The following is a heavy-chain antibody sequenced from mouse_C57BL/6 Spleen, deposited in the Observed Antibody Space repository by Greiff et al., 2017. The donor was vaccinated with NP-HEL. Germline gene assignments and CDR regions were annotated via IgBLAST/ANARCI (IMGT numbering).Heavy chain of an antibody. D-gene: IGHD2-3*01. V-gene: IGHV5-12*01. J-gene: IGHJ3*01. CDR2: ISNGGGST. CDR3: ARPSIYDGYEGFAY. CDR1: GFTFSDYY. Sequence: EVMLVESGGGLVQPGGSLKLSCAASGFTFSDYYMYWVRQTPEKRLEWVAYISNGGGSTYYPDTVQGRFTISRDNAKNTLYLQMSRLKSEDTAMYYCARPSIYDGYEGFAYWGQGTLVTVSA.